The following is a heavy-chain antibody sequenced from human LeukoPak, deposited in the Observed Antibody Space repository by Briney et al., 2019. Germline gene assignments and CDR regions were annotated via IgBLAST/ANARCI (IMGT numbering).Heavy chain of an antibody. D-gene: IGHD1-1*01. CDR1: GYTFTSYY. J-gene: IGHJ6*03. Sequence: ASVKVSCKASGYTFTSYYMHWVRQAPGQGLEWMGIINPSGGSTSYAQKFQGGVTMTRDTSTSTAYMELSSLRSEDTAVYYCAREKETNTTRISYYYYMDVWGKGTTVTVSS. CDR3: AREKETNTTRISYYYYMDV. CDR2: INPSGGST. V-gene: IGHV1-46*01.